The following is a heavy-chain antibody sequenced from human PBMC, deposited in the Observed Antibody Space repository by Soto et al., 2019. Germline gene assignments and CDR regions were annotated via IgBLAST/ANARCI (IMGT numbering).Heavy chain of an antibody. Sequence: SETLSLTCTVSGGSISSGDYYWSWIRQSPGKGLEWIGYIYYSGSTYYNPSLKSRVTVSLDTSKNQFSLKLDSVTAADMAVYYCARSNITIFGVVITPRYFDYWGQGTLVTVSS. CDR2: IYYSGST. CDR1: GGSISSGDYY. D-gene: IGHD3-3*01. V-gene: IGHV4-30-4*01. J-gene: IGHJ4*02. CDR3: ARSNITIFGVVITPRYFDY.